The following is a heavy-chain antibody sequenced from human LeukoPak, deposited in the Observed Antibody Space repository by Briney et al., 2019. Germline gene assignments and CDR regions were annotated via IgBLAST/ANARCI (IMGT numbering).Heavy chain of an antibody. D-gene: IGHD3-16*01. V-gene: IGHV3-21*01. J-gene: IGHJ4*02. CDR2: ISSSSSYI. Sequence: GGSLRLSCAPPGFTFSSYSINWVRQAPGNGLEWVSSISSSSSYIYYADSVKGRFTISRDNAKNSLYLQMNSLRAEDTAVYYCARDAGGFDYWGQGTLVTVSS. CDR3: ARDAGGFDY. CDR1: GFTFSSYS.